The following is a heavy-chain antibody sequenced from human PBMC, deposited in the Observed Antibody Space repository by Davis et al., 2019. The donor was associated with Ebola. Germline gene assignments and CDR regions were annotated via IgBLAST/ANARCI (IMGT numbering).Heavy chain of an antibody. J-gene: IGHJ6*03. CDR1: GGSFSGYY. V-gene: IGHV4-34*01. D-gene: IGHD3-3*01. Sequence: PSETLSPTCAVHGGSFSGYYWSWIRKPPGKGLEWFGEINNSGSTNYNPSLKSRVTISVDTSTNQFSLKLSSVTAADTSVYYCAREGMYYDFWSSYSYYYYMDVWGKGTTVTVSS. CDR2: INNSGST. CDR3: AREGMYYDFWSSYSYYYYMDV.